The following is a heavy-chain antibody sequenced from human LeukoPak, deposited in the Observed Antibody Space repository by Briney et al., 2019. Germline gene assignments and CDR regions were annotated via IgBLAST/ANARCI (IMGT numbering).Heavy chain of an antibody. CDR3: AAMRQLVLGYYYYYYMDV. D-gene: IGHD6-13*01. J-gene: IGHJ6*03. CDR2: ITLHSGDT. CDR1: GHTLTVHY. V-gene: IGHV1-2*02. Sequence: ASVKVSCKASGHTLTVHYIHWVRQGPGQGLEWLGWITLHSGDTHYAQKYQGRLTMTSDTSISTGYMELSRLQFDDTAVYYCAAMRQLVLGYYYYYYMDVWGKGTTVTVSS.